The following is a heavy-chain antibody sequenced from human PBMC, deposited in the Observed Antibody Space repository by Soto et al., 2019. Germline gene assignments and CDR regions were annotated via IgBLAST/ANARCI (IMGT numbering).Heavy chain of an antibody. V-gene: IGHV1-18*01. Sequence: ASVKVSCKASGYTFTSYGISWVRQAPGQGLEWMGWISAYNGNTNYAQKLQGRVTMTTDTSTSTAYMELRSLRSDDTAVYYCARGRIWFGEYARLDAFDIWGQGTIVSVS. D-gene: IGHD3-10*01. J-gene: IGHJ3*02. CDR3: ARGRIWFGEYARLDAFDI. CDR2: ISAYNGNT. CDR1: GYTFTSYG.